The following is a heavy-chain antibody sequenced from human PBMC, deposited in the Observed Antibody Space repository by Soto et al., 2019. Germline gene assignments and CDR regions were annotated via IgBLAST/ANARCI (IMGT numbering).Heavy chain of an antibody. CDR2: IWYDGSNK. Sequence: GGSLRLSCAASGFTFSSYGMHWVRQAPGKGLEWVAVIWYDGSNKYYADSVKGRFTISRDNSKNTLYLQMNSLRAEDTAVYYCARDRPPYGDYYNWFDPWGQGTLVTVSS. CDR1: GFTFSSYG. D-gene: IGHD4-17*01. V-gene: IGHV3-33*01. CDR3: ARDRPPYGDYYNWFDP. J-gene: IGHJ5*02.